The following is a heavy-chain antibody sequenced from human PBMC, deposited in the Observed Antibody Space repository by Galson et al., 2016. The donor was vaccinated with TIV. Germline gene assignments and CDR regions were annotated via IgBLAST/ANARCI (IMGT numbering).Heavy chain of an antibody. J-gene: IGHJ6*02. Sequence: SETLSLTCSVSGDSINNYYWNWIRQPPGEGLEWIGYVSYRGTTNYNPSLKSRVTISMDKSKNLFSLKLTSLTAADTAVYYCAKAPGVSSPSWGLYDDDYSMDVWGRGTTVIVS. CDR1: GDSINNYY. CDR2: VSYRGTT. CDR3: AKAPGVSSPSWGLYDDDYSMDV. D-gene: IGHD2-2*01. V-gene: IGHV4-59*01.